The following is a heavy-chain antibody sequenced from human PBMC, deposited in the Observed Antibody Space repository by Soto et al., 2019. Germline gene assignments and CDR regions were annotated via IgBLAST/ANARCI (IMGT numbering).Heavy chain of an antibody. J-gene: IGHJ4*02. V-gene: IGHV4-59*01. CDR2: IYYSGGT. D-gene: IGHD6-13*01. CDR3: ARGGLVSAGTLDY. Sequence: QVQLQESGPGLVKPSETLSLTCAVSGGSISSYYWSWVRQPPGKGLEWIGYIYYSGGTNYNPSLESRVTISVDTSKNQFSLKVNSVTAADTAVYYCARGGLVSAGTLDYWGQGTLVTVSS. CDR1: GGSISSYY.